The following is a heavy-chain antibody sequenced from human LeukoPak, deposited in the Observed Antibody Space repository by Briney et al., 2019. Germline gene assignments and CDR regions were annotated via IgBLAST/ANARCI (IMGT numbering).Heavy chain of an antibody. CDR2: ISYDGGNK. V-gene: IGHV3-30*18. CDR3: AKDLGYSGSYIDC. D-gene: IGHD1-26*01. J-gene: IGHJ4*02. CDR1: VFTFSSYV. Sequence: TGGSLRLSCVASVFTFSSYVMHWVREAPGKGLEWVAFISYDGGNKYYADSVKGRFTIPRDNSKNTLYLQMNSLRTEDTAVYYCAKDLGYSGSYIDCWGQGTLVTVSS.